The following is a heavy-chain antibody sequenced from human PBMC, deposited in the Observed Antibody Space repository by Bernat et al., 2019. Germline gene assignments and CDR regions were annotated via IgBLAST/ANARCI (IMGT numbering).Heavy chain of an antibody. CDR2: IKSKKGGGTT. J-gene: IGHJ4*02. CDR3: TTDDPLNKN. V-gene: IGHV3-15*01. Sequence: EVQLVESGGGLVEPGGSLRLSCAASGFTFSIAWMSWVRQAPGKGLEWVGRIKSKKGGGTTDYAAPVKGRFTISRDDSKNTLFLQMNSLEIDDTAVYYCTTDDPLNKNWGQGTLVTVSS. CDR1: GFTFSIAW.